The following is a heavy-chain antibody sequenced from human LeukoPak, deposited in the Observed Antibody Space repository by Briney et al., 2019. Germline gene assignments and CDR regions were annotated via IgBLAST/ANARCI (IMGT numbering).Heavy chain of an antibody. CDR1: GFSLTEVS. V-gene: IGHV1-24*01. J-gene: IGHJ4*02. D-gene: IGHD3-22*01. CDR2: FDPELRKM. CDR3: ATYKYETTSYNYSPVLRH. Sequence: GASVKVSCRVSGFSLTEVSIHWLRQTPGKGFEWMGCFDPELRKMKYAQMFRGRVTMTQDTSGDTAYMDLSSLRSEDTAIYYCATYKYETTSYNYSPVLRHWGQGAPVTVSS.